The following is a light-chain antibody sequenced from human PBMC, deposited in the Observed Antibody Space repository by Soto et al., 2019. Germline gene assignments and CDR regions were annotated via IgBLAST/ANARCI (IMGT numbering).Light chain of an antibody. J-gene: IGKJ1*01. CDR1: ERVTNN. Sequence: EIVMTQSPATLSLSPGERATLPCTSSERVTNNLAWYQHKAGQAPRLLIYGASTRATGIPARLSGSGYGTEFTLHLSSLESEDFAVYYCQQYGSSGTFGQGTKVDIK. CDR3: QQYGSSGT. V-gene: IGKV3-15*01. CDR2: GAS.